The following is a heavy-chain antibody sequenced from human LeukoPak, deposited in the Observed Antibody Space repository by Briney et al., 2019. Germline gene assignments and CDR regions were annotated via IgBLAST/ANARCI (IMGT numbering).Heavy chain of an antibody. CDR3: ASVMVRGVMTRGYGMDV. CDR2: INPNSGDT. Sequence: GASVKVSCKASGYTFTGYYMHWVRQAPGQGLEWMGWINPNSGDTNYSQKFQGRVSMTRDTSINTAYVELSRLTSDDTAVYYCASVMVRGVMTRGYGMDVWGQGTTVTVSS. D-gene: IGHD3-10*01. V-gene: IGHV1-2*02. CDR1: GYTFTGYY. J-gene: IGHJ6*02.